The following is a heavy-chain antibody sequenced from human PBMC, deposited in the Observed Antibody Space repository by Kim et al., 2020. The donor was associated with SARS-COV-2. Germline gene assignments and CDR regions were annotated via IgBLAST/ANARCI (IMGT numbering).Heavy chain of an antibody. CDR2: IYPGDSDT. D-gene: IGHD5-12*01. CDR3: ARQGWLQGLPKRANDAFDI. Sequence: GESLKISCKGSGYSFTSYWIGWVRQMPGKGLEWMGIIYPGDSDTRYSPSFQGQVTISADKSISTAYLQWSSLKASDTAMYYCARQGWLQGLPKRANDAFDIWGQGTMVTVSS. CDR1: GYSFTSYW. J-gene: IGHJ3*02. V-gene: IGHV5-51*01.